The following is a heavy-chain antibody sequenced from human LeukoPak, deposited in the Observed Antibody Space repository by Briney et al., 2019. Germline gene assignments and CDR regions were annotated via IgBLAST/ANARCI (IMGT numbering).Heavy chain of an antibody. J-gene: IGHJ4*02. V-gene: IGHV4-34*01. D-gene: IGHD2-15*01. Sequence: SETLSLTCAAYGGTFSGYYWSWIRQPPGKGLEWIWEINNSGSTNYNPSLKSRVHISVHTPKIQFSLKLRSLTDAYIVVYDCARGGYRHFYYWGQASLVTDSS. CDR1: GGTFSGYY. CDR2: INNSGST. CDR3: ARGGYRHFYY.